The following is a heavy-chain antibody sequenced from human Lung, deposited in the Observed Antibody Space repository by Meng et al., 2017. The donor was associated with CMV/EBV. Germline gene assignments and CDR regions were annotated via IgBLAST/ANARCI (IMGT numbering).Heavy chain of an antibody. J-gene: IGHJ6*02. Sequence: GGSLRLSCAASGLTFSSYSMNWVRQAPGKWMEWVSSISSSGTYIYYADSVKGRFTIPRDNAQNSLYLQMNSLRAEDTAVYYCARDFSPRSSAYVAIYYFYAWAVWGRG. CDR2: ISSSGTYI. V-gene: IGHV3-21*01. CDR1: GLTFSSYS. CDR3: ARDFSPRSSAYVAIYYFYAWAV. D-gene: IGHD5-12*01.